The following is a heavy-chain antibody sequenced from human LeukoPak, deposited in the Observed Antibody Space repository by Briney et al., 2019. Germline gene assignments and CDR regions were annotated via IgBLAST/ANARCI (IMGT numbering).Heavy chain of an antibody. Sequence: SGTLSLTCAVYGGSFSGVYWSWVRQAPGKGLEWIGEINHSGSTNYNPSLKSRVTTSVDTSKNRFSLRLTSVTAADTAVYYCARRPSRSRFDYWGQGIMVTVSS. V-gene: IGHV4-34*01. CDR2: INHSGST. CDR1: GGSFSGVY. J-gene: IGHJ4*02. D-gene: IGHD6-19*01. CDR3: ARRPSRSRFDY.